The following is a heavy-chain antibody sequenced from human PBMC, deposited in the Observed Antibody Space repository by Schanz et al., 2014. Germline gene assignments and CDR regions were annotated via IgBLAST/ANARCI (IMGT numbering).Heavy chain of an antibody. CDR2: IWYDGSNK. CDR1: GFTFINHG. CDR3: ARDGDFDY. V-gene: IGHV3-33*01. Sequence: QVPLVESGGGVVQPGRSLRLSCAASGFTFINHGMHWVRQSPGKGLEWVALIWYDGSNKYYADSVKGRFTISRDNSKNTLFLQMSSLRAEDTAVYYCARDGDFDYWGQGTLVTVSS. J-gene: IGHJ4*02.